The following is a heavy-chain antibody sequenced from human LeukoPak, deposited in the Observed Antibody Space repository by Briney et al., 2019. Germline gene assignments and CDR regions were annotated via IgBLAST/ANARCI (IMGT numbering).Heavy chain of an antibody. CDR1: GFTFSSYA. V-gene: IGHV3-30*04. D-gene: IGHD6-13*01. CDR2: ISYDGSNK. CDR3: AKEGGPYSSSWAIDY. J-gene: IGHJ4*02. Sequence: GGSLRLSCAASGFTFSSYAMHWVRQAPGKGLEWVAVISYDGSNKYYADSVKGRFTISRDNSKNTLYLQMNSLRAEDTAVYYCAKEGGPYSSSWAIDYWGQGTLVTVSS.